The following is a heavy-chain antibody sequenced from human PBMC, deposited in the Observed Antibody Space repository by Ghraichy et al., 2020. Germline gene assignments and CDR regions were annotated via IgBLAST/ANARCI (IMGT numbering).Heavy chain of an antibody. J-gene: IGHJ4*02. CDR1: GFTFSSYA. Sequence: GESLNISCAASGFTFSSYAMSWVRQAPGKGLEWVSAISGSGGSTYYADSVKGRFTISRDNSKNTLYLQMNSLRAEDTAVYYCAKGNVISHHLSYFDYWGQGTLVTVSS. V-gene: IGHV3-23*01. CDR2: ISGSGGST. CDR3: AKGNVISHHLSYFDY. D-gene: IGHD1-1*01.